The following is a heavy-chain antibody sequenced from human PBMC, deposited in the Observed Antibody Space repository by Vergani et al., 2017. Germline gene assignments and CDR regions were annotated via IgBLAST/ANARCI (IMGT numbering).Heavy chain of an antibody. D-gene: IGHD5-18*01. CDR1: GGSISSSNW. Sequence: QVQLQESGPGLVKPSGTLSLTCAVSGGSISSSNWWSWVRQPPGKGLEWIGEIYHSGSTNYNPSLKSRVTISVEKCKNQFSLKLSSVTAADTAVYYCATVDKGMVTVGNYYYYGMDVWGQG. CDR3: ATVDKGMVTVGNYYYYGMDV. J-gene: IGHJ6*02. V-gene: IGHV4-4*02. CDR2: IYHSGST.